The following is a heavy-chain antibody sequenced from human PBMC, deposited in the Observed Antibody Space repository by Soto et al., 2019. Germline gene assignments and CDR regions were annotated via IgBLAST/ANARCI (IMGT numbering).Heavy chain of an antibody. V-gene: IGHV3-48*01. CDR1: GFTFSSYS. CDR2: ISSSSSTI. Sequence: GGSLRLSCAASGFTFSSYSMNWVRQAPGKGLEWVSYISSSSSTIYYADSVKGRFTISRDNAKNSLYLQMNSLRAEDTAVYYCARDDGPGPRGLYYYYYMDVWGKGTTVTVSS. J-gene: IGHJ6*03. D-gene: IGHD2-8*01. CDR3: ARDDGPGPRGLYYYYYMDV.